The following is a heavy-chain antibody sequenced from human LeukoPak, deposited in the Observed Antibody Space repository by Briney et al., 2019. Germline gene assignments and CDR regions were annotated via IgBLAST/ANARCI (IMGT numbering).Heavy chain of an antibody. CDR2: IWYDGSNK. J-gene: IGHJ4*02. CDR3: ARGAVEMATIFDY. CDR1: GFTFSSYG. V-gene: IGHV3-33*01. D-gene: IGHD5-24*01. Sequence: GGSLRLSCAASGFTFSSYGMHWVRQAPGKGLEWVAVIWYDGSNKYYADSVKGRFTIPRDNSKNTLYLQMNSLRAEDTAVYYCARGAVEMATIFDYWGQGTLVTVSS.